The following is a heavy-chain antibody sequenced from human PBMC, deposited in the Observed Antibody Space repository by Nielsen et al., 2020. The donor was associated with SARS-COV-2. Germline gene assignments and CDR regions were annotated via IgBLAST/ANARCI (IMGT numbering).Heavy chain of an antibody. J-gene: IGHJ4*02. Sequence: ASVKVSCKASGFTFTTDVVHWVRQAPGQRPEWMGWINTANSDTKYSQKFQGRVTMTRDTSTSTVYMELSSLRSDDTAVYYCARDSSGTYRRVDYWGQGTLVTVSS. CDR2: INTANSDT. V-gene: IGHV1-3*04. CDR1: GFTFTTDV. CDR3: ARDSSGTYRRVDY. D-gene: IGHD3-22*01.